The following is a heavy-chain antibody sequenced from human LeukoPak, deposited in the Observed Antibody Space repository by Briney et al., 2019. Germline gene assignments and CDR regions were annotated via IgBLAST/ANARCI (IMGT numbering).Heavy chain of an antibody. Sequence: GGSLRLSCTASGFPFIEYSMNWVRQVPGKGLEWIAYIGIDSGNTKYADSVRGRFTISADKTKNSLYLQMNSLRVEDTAVYYCARVGYSGYDYVSQYWGQGTLVTVSS. CDR2: IGIDSGNT. V-gene: IGHV3-48*01. D-gene: IGHD5-12*01. J-gene: IGHJ4*02. CDR1: GFPFIEYS. CDR3: ARVGYSGYDYVSQY.